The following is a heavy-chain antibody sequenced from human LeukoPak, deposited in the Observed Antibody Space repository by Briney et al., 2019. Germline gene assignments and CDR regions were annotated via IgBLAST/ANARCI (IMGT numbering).Heavy chain of an antibody. D-gene: IGHD3-3*01. CDR3: AITQGFYDFWSGYYGY. CDR1: GYSISSGYY. Sequence: ASETLSLTCAVSGYSISSGYYWGWIRQPPGKGLEWIGSIYHSGSTYCNPSLKSRVTISVDTSKNQFSLKLSSVTAADTAVYYCAITQGFYDFWSGYYGYWGQGTLVTVSS. J-gene: IGHJ4*02. V-gene: IGHV4-38-2*01. CDR2: IYHSGST.